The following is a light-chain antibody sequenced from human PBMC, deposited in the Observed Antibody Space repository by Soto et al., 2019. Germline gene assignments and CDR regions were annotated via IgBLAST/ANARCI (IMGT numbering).Light chain of an antibody. CDR1: ETVATN. CDR2: GAS. CDR3: QQYFEWPPRT. Sequence: VMTQSPATLSVSPGERATLSCWASETVATNLAWYQQKPGQAPRLLISGASTRAAGISDRFRGSGSGTEFTLTISSRRSEDAASYYCQQYFEWPPRTFGQGTKVEI. J-gene: IGKJ1*01. V-gene: IGKV3-15*01.